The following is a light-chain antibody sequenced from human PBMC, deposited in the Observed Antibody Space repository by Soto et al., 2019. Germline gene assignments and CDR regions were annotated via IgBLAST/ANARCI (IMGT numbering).Light chain of an antibody. Sequence: IQLTQSPSSLAASLGDRVTITCGASQGISSYLAWYQQKPGKAPKLLIYAASSLQSGVPSRFSGSGSGTEFTLTISSLQPEDFETYYCLQHNSYPWTFGQGTKVDIK. CDR2: AAS. CDR1: QGISSY. J-gene: IGKJ1*01. V-gene: IGKV1-9*01. CDR3: LQHNSYPWT.